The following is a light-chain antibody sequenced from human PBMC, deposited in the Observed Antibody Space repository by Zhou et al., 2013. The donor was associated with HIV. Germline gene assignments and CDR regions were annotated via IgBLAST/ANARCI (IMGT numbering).Light chain of an antibody. J-gene: IGKJ4*01. CDR3: IQDRNYPLT. CDR2: GAS. V-gene: IGKV1-6*01. CDR1: QGIGRD. Sequence: AIQMTQSPTALSASVGDSVTIFCRASQGIGRDLGWYQQKPGKAPKFLIYGASILQSGVSSNFRGSGSGTDFTLTINNLQPDDFATYYCIQDRNYPLTFGGGTKVEV.